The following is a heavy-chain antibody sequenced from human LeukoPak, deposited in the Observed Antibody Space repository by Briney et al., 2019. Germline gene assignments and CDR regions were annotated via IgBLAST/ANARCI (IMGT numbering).Heavy chain of an antibody. D-gene: IGHD3-3*01. CDR1: GFTFSGSW. CDR2: INQDGSAK. J-gene: IGHJ4*02. CDR3: ARELSWSGRDY. Sequence: PGGSLRLSCAASGFTFSGSWMSWVRQAPGKGPEWVANINQDGSAKNYLDSVKGRFTISIDRGKNSLYLQMNSLRDEDTAVYYCARELSWSGRDYWGQGTLVTVSS. V-gene: IGHV3-7*01.